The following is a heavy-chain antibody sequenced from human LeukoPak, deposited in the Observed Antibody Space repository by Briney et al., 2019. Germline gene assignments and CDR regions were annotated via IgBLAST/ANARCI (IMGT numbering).Heavy chain of an antibody. CDR2: FSGSGGTT. V-gene: IGHV3-23*01. J-gene: IGHJ4*02. Sequence: GGSLRLSCAASGFTFSSYAMNWVRQAPGRGLEWVSGFSGSGGTTYYADSVKGRFTISRDNSKNTLYQQMNSLRAEDTAVYYCARAAGDSSGYYHESYYFDYWGQGTLVTVSS. D-gene: IGHD3-22*01. CDR3: ARAAGDSSGYYHESYYFDY. CDR1: GFTFSSYA.